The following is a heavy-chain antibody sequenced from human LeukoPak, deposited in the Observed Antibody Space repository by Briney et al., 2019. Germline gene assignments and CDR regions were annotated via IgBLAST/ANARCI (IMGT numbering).Heavy chain of an antibody. J-gene: IGHJ4*02. V-gene: IGHV3-30*04. CDR3: ARGCVKMATITLPDY. D-gene: IGHD5-24*01. Sequence: PGGPLRLSCAASGFTFSSYAMHWVRQAPGKGLEWVAVISYDGSNKYYADSVKGRFTISRDNSQNTLYLQMNSLRAEVTAVYYCARGCVKMATITLPDYWGPGTLVTVSS. CDR1: GFTFSSYA. CDR2: ISYDGSNK.